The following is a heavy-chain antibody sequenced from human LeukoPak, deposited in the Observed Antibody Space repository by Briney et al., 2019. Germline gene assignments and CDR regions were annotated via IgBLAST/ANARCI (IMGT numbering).Heavy chain of an antibody. CDR2: IYSDNT. J-gene: IGHJ4*02. CDR3: ARENIRSYYYNFDY. Sequence: GGSLRLSCTVSGFTVSSNSMSWVRQAPGKGLEWVSFIYSDNTHYSDSVKGRFTISRDNSKNTLYLQMNSLRAEDTAVYYCARENIRSYYYNFDYWGQGTLVTVSS. CDR1: GFTVSSNS. V-gene: IGHV3-53*01. D-gene: IGHD1-26*01.